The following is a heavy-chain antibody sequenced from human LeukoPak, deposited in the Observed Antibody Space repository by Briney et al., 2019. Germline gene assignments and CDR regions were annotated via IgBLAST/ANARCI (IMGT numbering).Heavy chain of an antibody. CDR1: GGSISSYY. CDR3: ARSYCSSTSCYRYFDL. V-gene: IGHV4-4*07. J-gene: IGHJ2*01. CDR2: IYTSGST. Sequence: PSETLSLTCTVSGGSISSYYWSWIRQPAGKGLEWIGRIYTSGSTNYNPSLKSRVTLSVDTSQNQSSLKLSSVNAADTAVYYCARSYCSSTSCYRYFDLWGRGTLVTVSS. D-gene: IGHD2-2*02.